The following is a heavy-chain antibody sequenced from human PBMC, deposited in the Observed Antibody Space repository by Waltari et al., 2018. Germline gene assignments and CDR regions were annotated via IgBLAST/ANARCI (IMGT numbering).Heavy chain of an antibody. CDR2: INHSGST. Sequence: QVQLQESGPGLVKPSQTLSLTCTVSGGSISSGSYYWSWIRQPAGKGLEWIGEINHSGSTNYNPSLKSRVTISVDTSKNQFSLKLSSVTAADTAVYYCARGRGYYEFWSGYYLNWFDPWGQGTLVTVSS. J-gene: IGHJ5*02. CDR1: GGSISSGSYY. V-gene: IGHV4-61*02. CDR3: ARGRGYYEFWSGYYLNWFDP. D-gene: IGHD3-3*01.